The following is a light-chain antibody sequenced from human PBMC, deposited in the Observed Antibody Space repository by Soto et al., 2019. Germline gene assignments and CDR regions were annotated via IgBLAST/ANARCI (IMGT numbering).Light chain of an antibody. CDR2: AAS. CDR1: QSISTY. CDR3: QQCYGSPRT. Sequence: DIQITQSPSTLSASVGDRVTITCRASQSISTYLNWYQQKLGKAPTLLIYAASSLQSGVPSRFRGGGSGTDFTLTITNLQPEDFATYFCQQCYGSPRTFGQGTKVEI. J-gene: IGKJ1*01. V-gene: IGKV1-39*01.